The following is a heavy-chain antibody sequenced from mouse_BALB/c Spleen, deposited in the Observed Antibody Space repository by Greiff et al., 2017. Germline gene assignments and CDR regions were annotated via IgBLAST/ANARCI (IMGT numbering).Heavy chain of an antibody. D-gene: IGHD2-4*01. Sequence: EVMLVESGGGLVKPGGSLKLSCAASGFTFSSYAMSWVRQSPEKRLEWVAEISSGGSYTYYPDTVTGRFTISRDNAKNTLYLEMSSLRSEDTAMYYCARRVSTTKAMDYWGQGTSVTVSS. CDR2: ISSGGSYT. CDR1: GFTFSSYA. CDR3: ARRVSTTKAMDY. V-gene: IGHV5-9-4*01. J-gene: IGHJ4*01.